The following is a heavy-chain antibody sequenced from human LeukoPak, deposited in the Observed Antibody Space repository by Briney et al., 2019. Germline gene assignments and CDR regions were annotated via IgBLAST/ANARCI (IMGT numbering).Heavy chain of an antibody. Sequence: GASVKVSCKASGGTFSSYSISWVRQAPGQGLEWMGGIIPIFDTADYAQKFQGRVTITADESTSTAYMELSSQRSEDTAVFYCARISLGAIWGYYYGMDVWGQGTTVTVSS. J-gene: IGHJ6*02. V-gene: IGHV1-69*13. D-gene: IGHD1-26*01. CDR2: IIPIFDTA. CDR3: ARISLGAIWGYYYGMDV. CDR1: GGTFSSYS.